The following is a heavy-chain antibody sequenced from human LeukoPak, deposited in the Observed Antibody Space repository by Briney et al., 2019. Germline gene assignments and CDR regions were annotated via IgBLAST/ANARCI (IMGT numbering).Heavy chain of an antibody. Sequence: SETLSLTCTVSGGSISSYYWSWIRQPPGKGLEWIGYIYYSGSTNYNPSLKSRVTISVDTSKNQFSLKLSSVTAADTAVYYCARDLPGGSWDWFDPWGQGTLVTVSS. CDR1: GGSISSYY. CDR3: ARDLPGGSWDWFDP. D-gene: IGHD1-26*01. V-gene: IGHV4-59*01. J-gene: IGHJ5*02. CDR2: IYYSGST.